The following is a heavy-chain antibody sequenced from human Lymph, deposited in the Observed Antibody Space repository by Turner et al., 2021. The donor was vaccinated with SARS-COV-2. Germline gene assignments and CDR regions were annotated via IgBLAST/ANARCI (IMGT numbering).Heavy chain of an antibody. Sequence: QVQLVESGGGVVQPGRSLRLSCAASGFTFSSYGMHWVRQAPGKGLEWVAVIWYDESNKYYENSVKGRFTISRDNSKNTLYLQMNSLRAEDTAVYYCARDVGLRFLEWLADLGGYFDYWGQGTLVTVSS. V-gene: IGHV3-33*01. J-gene: IGHJ4*02. CDR3: ARDVGLRFLEWLADLGGYFDY. D-gene: IGHD3-3*01. CDR2: IWYDESNK. CDR1: GFTFSSYG.